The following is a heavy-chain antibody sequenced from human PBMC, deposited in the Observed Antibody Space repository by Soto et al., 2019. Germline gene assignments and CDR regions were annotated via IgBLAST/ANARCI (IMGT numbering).Heavy chain of an antibody. Sequence: QVQLVQSGAEVKKPGSSVKVSCKASGGTFSSYAISWVRQAPGQGLEWMGGIIPIFGTANYAQKFQGRVTMTADEYTSTADMELSSLRSEDTAVYYCARESRYCSGGSCYFLPGIDYWGQGTLVTVSS. CDR3: ARESRYCSGGSCYFLPGIDY. CDR1: GGTFSSYA. D-gene: IGHD2-15*01. J-gene: IGHJ4*02. V-gene: IGHV1-69*12. CDR2: IIPIFGTA.